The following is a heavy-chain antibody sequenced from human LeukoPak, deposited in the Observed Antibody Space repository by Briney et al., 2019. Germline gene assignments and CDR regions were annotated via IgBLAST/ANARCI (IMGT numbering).Heavy chain of an antibody. CDR1: GFTFSSYG. V-gene: IGHV3-30*18. CDR2: ISYDGSNK. Sequence: GSLRLSCAASGFTFSSYGMHWVSQAPGKGLEWVAVISYDGSNKYYADSVKGRFTISRDNSKNTLYLQMNSLRAEDTAVYYCAKDHAMVRGVHPFDYWGQGTLVTVSS. D-gene: IGHD3-10*01. CDR3: AKDHAMVRGVHPFDY. J-gene: IGHJ4*02.